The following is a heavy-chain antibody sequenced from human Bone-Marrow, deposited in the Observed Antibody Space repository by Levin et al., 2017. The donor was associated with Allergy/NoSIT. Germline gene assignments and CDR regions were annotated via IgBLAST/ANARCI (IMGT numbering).Heavy chain of an antibody. CDR1: GDSVSSNSAA. CDR3: ARAGGKYSSGALGMDV. Sequence: SETLSLTCAISGDSVSSNSAAWNWIRQSPSRGLEWLGRTYYRSKWYNDYAVSVKSRITINPDTSKNQFSLQLNSVTPEDAAVYYCARAGGKYSSGALGMDVWGQGTTVTVSS. CDR2: TYYRSKWYN. D-gene: IGHD6-19*01. V-gene: IGHV6-1*01. J-gene: IGHJ6*02.